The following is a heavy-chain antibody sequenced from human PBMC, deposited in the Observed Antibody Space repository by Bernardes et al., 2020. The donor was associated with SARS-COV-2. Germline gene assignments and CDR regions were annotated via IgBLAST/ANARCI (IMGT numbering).Heavy chain of an antibody. D-gene: IGHD2-15*01. J-gene: IGHJ6*02. CDR2: ISWHSGSI. Sequence: SLRLSCAASGFTFGDYAMHWVRQAPGKGLEWVSGISWHSGSIGYADSVKGRFTISRDNAKNSLYLQMNSLRAEDTALYYCAKELLPLYGMDVWGQGTTVTVSS. V-gene: IGHV3-9*01. CDR1: GFTFGDYA. CDR3: AKELLPLYGMDV.